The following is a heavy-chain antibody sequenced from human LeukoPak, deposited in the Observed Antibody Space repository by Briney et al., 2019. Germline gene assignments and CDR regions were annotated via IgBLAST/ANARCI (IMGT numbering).Heavy chain of an antibody. J-gene: IGHJ4*02. CDR2: IYSGGST. D-gene: IGHD6-13*01. Sequence: GGSLRLSCAASGFTVSTNYMGWVRQAPGKGLEWVSVIYSGGSTYYADSVKGRFTISRDNSKNTLYLELKSLGAEDTAVYYCARASIAAAGYYFDYWGQGTLVTVSS. V-gene: IGHV3-53*01. CDR1: GFTVSTNY. CDR3: ARASIAAAGYYFDY.